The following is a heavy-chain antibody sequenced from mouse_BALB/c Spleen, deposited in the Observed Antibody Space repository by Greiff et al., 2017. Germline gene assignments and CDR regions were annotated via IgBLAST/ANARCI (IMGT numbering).Heavy chain of an antibody. V-gene: IGHV5-12-2*01. CDR2: ISNGGGST. D-gene: IGHD2-14*01. Sequence: DVHLVESGGGLVQPGGSLKLSCAASGFTFSSYTMSWVRQTPEKRLEWVAYISNGGGSTYYPDTVKGRFTISRDNAKNTLYLQMSSLKSEDTAMYYCARHRDRYDEYFDVWGAGTTVTVSS. J-gene: IGHJ1*01. CDR3: ARHRDRYDEYFDV. CDR1: GFTFSSYT.